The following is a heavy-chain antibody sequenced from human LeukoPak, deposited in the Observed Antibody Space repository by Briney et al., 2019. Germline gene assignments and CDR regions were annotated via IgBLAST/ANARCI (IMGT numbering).Heavy chain of an antibody. CDR3: ARASGTYRRFDY. J-gene: IGHJ4*02. Sequence: SVKVSCKASGGTFSSYDVNWVRQAPGQGLEWMGGIIPIFGNAKYAQKFQGRVTITADKSTTTAYLELTRLTSDDTAVYYCARASGTYRRFDYWGQGTLVTVSS. V-gene: IGHV1-69*06. D-gene: IGHD1-26*01. CDR2: IIPIFGNA. CDR1: GGTFSSYD.